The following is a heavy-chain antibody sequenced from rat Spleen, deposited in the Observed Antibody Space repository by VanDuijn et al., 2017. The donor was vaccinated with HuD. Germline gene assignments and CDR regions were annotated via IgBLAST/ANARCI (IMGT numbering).Heavy chain of an antibody. V-gene: IGHV5-25*01. J-gene: IGHJ4*01. Sequence: EVQLVESGGGLVQPGRSLKLSCAASGFTFSNYYMAWVRQAPKKGLEWVATISTSGSRTYYPDSVKGRFTISRDNTKNSLYLQRNSLKSEDTATYYCARHTMGITHYYVMDAWGQGASVTVSS. CDR1: GFTFSNYY. CDR3: ARHTMGITHYYVMDA. CDR2: ISTSGSRT. D-gene: IGHD1-9*01.